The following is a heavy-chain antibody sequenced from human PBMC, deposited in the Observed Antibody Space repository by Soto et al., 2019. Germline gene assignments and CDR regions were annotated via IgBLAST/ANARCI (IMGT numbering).Heavy chain of an antibody. CDR1: GFTFTSSA. CDR3: AAEDCTNGVCTMNVFDI. V-gene: IGHV1-58*01. CDR2: IVVGSGNT. J-gene: IGHJ3*02. D-gene: IGHD2-8*01. Sequence: QMQLVQSGPEVKKPGTSVKVSCKASGFTFTSSAVQWVRQARGQRLEWIGWIVVGSGNTNYAQKFQERVTITRDMSTSTAYMELSSLRSEDTAVYYCAAEDCTNGVCTMNVFDIWGQGTMVTVSS.